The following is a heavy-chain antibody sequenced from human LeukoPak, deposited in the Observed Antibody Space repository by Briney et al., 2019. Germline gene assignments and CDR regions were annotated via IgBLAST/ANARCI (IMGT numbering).Heavy chain of an antibody. Sequence: SETLSLTCTVSGGSISSSGYYWGWIRQPPGKGLEWIGDIYYSGTTNYNPSLKSRVTMSVDTSKNQFSLKLNSATAADTAVYYCARRLSTRSYYLDDWGQGTLVTVSS. CDR2: IYYSGTT. V-gene: IGHV4-39*01. CDR3: ARRLSTRSYYLDD. CDR1: GGSISSSGYY. D-gene: IGHD2/OR15-2a*01. J-gene: IGHJ4*02.